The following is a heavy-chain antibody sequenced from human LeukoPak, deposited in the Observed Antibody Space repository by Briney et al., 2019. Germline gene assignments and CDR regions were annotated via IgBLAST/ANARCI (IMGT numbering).Heavy chain of an antibody. CDR3: AKVGAYGDYARHDY. CDR1: GGSITSYY. Sequence: SETLSLTCTVAGGSITSYYWNWIRQLAGKGLEWIGRIYSSGDTYYNPSLKSRVTISADTSKNQFSLKLSSVTAADTAVYYCAKVGAYGDYARHDYWGQGTLVTVSS. J-gene: IGHJ4*02. V-gene: IGHV4-4*07. CDR2: IYSSGDT. D-gene: IGHD4-17*01.